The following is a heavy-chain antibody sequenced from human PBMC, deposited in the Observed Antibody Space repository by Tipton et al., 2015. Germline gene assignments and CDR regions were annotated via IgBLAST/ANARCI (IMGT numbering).Heavy chain of an antibody. Sequence: TLSLTCSVSGGSFSDYYWSWIRQPPGKGLEWIGYIYYSGSTKYSPSLKSRVTISVDSSKTQLSLKLRSVTAADTAVYYCARFRFDYFDYWGHGTLVTVSS. V-gene: IGHV4-59*01. J-gene: IGHJ4*01. CDR2: IYYSGST. D-gene: IGHD3-3*01. CDR3: ARFRFDYFDY. CDR1: GGSFSDYY.